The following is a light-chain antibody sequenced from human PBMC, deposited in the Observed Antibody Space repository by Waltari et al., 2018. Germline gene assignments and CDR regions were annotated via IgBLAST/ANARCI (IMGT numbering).Light chain of an antibody. J-gene: IGKJ4*01. V-gene: IGKV1-5*03. CDR1: QSISTW. CDR3: QQANGFPLT. Sequence: DIQMTQSPSTLSASVGDRVTITCRASQSISTWLAWYQQKPGKAPNLLIYKASSLESGVPSRFSGSGSGTEFTLTISSLQPDDFATYYCQQANGFPLTFGGGTKVEIK. CDR2: KAS.